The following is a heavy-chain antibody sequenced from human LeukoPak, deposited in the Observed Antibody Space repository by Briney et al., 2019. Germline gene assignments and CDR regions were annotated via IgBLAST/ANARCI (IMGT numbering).Heavy chain of an antibody. Sequence: GGSLRLSCAASGFTFSSYGMHWVRQAPAKGLEWVAVISYDGSNKYYADSVKGRFTISRDNSKNTLYLQMNSLRAEDTAVYYCAKGILGYCSGGSCSYDYWGQGTLVTVSS. CDR1: GFTFSSYG. CDR3: AKGILGYCSGGSCSYDY. V-gene: IGHV3-30*18. D-gene: IGHD2-15*01. J-gene: IGHJ4*02. CDR2: ISYDGSNK.